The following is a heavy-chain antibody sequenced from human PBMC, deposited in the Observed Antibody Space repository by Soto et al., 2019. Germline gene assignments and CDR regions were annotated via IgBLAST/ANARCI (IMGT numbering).Heavy chain of an antibody. Sequence: EVQLLESGGGLVQPGGSLRLSCETSGFTFSSYAMTWVRQAPGMGLEWVAVINYIGRTTFHAQSVKGRFTISRDNSMNTVFLQMDSLRAEDTAVYYCVKQRGSGTTYFSNMDVWGLGTTVIVSS. CDR3: VKQRGSGTTYFSNMDV. CDR2: INYIGRTT. CDR1: GFTFSSYA. D-gene: IGHD3-10*01. J-gene: IGHJ6*02. V-gene: IGHV3-23*01.